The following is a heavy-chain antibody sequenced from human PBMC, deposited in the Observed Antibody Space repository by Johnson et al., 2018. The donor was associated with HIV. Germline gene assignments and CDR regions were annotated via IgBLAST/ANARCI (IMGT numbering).Heavy chain of an antibody. D-gene: IGHD3-22*01. V-gene: IGHV3-66*02. J-gene: IGHJ3*02. CDR3: AGDRGYWDAFDI. Sequence: VQLVESGGGLVRPGGSLRLSCAPSGFTFNDYGMSWVRQAPGKGLEWVSGIGTIDDTYYSDSVKGRFTISRDNSKNTLYLQMNSLRAEDTAVYYCAGDRGYWDAFDIWGQGTMVTVSS. CDR2: IGTIDDT. CDR1: GFTFNDYG.